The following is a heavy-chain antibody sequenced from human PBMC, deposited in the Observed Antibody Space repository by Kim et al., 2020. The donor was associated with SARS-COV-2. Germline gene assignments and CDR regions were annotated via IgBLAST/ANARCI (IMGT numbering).Heavy chain of an antibody. CDR2: IYSGGST. V-gene: IGHV3-53*01. Sequence: GGSLRLSCAASGFTVSSNYMSWVRQAPGKGLEWVSVIYSGGSTYYADSVKGRFTISRDNSKNTLYLQMNSLRAEDTAVYYCARARGYSGYDSAFDIWGQGTMVTVSS. J-gene: IGHJ3*02. CDR3: ARARGYSGYDSAFDI. CDR1: GFTVSSNY. D-gene: IGHD5-12*01.